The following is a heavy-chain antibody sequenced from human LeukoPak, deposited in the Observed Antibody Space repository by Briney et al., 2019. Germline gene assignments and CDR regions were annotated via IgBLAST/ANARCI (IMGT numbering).Heavy chain of an antibody. CDR2: ISAYNGNT. CDR3: ARDQTQWLGPEPEKWFDP. V-gene: IGHV1-18*01. J-gene: IGHJ5*02. CDR1: GYTFTGYG. Sequence: ASVKVSCKASGYTFTGYGISWVRQAPGQGLEWMGWISAYNGNTNYAQKLQGRVTMTTDTSTSTAYMELRSLRSDDTAVYYCARDQTQWLGPEPEKWFDPWGQGTLVTVSS. D-gene: IGHD6-19*01.